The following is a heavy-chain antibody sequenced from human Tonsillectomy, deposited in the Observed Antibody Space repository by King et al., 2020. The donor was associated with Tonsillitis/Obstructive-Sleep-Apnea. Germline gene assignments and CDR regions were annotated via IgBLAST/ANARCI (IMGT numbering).Heavy chain of an antibody. CDR3: ANXXVRGXXIPAPGL. J-gene: IGHJ4*01. Sequence: VQLVESGGGVVQPGRXLRXSXAASXFXFNYYALHXVRQAPGXGLEWVAVISYDGSNKYYTDSLKGQFSISRDNSRNTLFLQMNSLRAEDTAVYYCANXXVRGXXIPAPGLWXXXTXVTV. CDR2: ISYDGSNK. V-gene: IGHV3-30*04. CDR1: XFXFNYYA. D-gene: IGHD3-10*01.